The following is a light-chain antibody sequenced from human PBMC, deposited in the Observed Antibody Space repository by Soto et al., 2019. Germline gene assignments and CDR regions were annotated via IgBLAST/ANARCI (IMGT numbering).Light chain of an antibody. CDR2: GNS. V-gene: IGLV1-40*01. J-gene: IGLJ2*01. Sequence: QSVLTQPPSVSGAPGQRVTISCTGSSSNIGAGYDVHWYQQLPGTAPKLLIYGNSNRPSGVPDRFSGSKSGTSASLALTGLQAEEEADYYCQSYDSSLSVVFGGGTKLTVL. CDR3: QSYDSSLSVV. CDR1: SSNIGAGYD.